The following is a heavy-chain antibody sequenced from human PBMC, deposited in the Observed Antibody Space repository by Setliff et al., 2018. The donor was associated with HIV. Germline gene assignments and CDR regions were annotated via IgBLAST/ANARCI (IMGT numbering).Heavy chain of an antibody. CDR1: GYTFTSYD. V-gene: IGHV1-8*01. J-gene: IGHJ5*01. CDR2: INPYSGNT. Sequence: ASVKVSCKASGYTFTSYDINWVRQATGHDLEWMGWINPYSGNTGYAQKFQGRVTMTRETSTSTAYLELSNLRAEDTAVYYCVRGIYDSSGFWYPHGDSWGQGTLVTVSS. D-gene: IGHD3-22*01. CDR3: VRGIYDSSGFWYPHGDS.